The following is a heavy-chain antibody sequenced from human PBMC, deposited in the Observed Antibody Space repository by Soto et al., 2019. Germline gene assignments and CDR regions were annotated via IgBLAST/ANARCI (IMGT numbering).Heavy chain of an antibody. V-gene: IGHV3-23*01. J-gene: IGHJ4*02. CDR1: GFTFSSYA. CDR3: AKLYDWNYGPYFDY. D-gene: IGHD1-7*01. Sequence: GGSLRLSCAASGFTFSSYAMSWVRQAPGKGLEWVSAISESGGSTYYADSVKGRFTVSRDNSENTVNLQMNSLRAEDTAVYYCAKLYDWNYGPYFDYWGQGTLVTVSS. CDR2: ISESGGST.